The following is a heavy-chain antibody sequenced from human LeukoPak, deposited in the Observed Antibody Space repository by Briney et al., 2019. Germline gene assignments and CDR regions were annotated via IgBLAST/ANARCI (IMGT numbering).Heavy chain of an antibody. V-gene: IGHV1-2*06. D-gene: IGHD3-3*01. CDR3: ARDLEPERTYYDFWSGYYMGY. Sequence: ASVKVSCKDSGYTFTGYYMHWVRQAPGQGLEWMGRINPNSGGTNYAQKFQGRVTMTRDTSISTAYMELSRLRSDDTAVYYCARDLEPERTYYDFWSGYYMGYWGQGTLVTVSS. J-gene: IGHJ4*02. CDR1: GYTFTGYY. CDR2: INPNSGGT.